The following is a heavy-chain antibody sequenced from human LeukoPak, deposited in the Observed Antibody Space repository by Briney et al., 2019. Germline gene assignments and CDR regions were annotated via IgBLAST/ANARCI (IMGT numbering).Heavy chain of an antibody. CDR1: GGSISSYY. CDR2: IYYSGST. J-gene: IGHJ4*02. D-gene: IGHD7-27*01. CDR3: ATQSQRSGDLGSARNFDY. Sequence: SETLSLTCTVSGGSISSYYWSWIRQPPGKGLEWIGYIYYSGSTNYNPSLKSRVTISVDTSKNQFSLKLSSVTAADTAVYYCATQSQRSGDLGSARNFDYWGQGTLVTVSS. V-gene: IGHV4-59*08.